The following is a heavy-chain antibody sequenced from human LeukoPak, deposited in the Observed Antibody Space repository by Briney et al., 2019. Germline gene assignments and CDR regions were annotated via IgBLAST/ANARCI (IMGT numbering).Heavy chain of an antibody. CDR3: ARDVPAAL. V-gene: IGHV4-59*01. CDR2: IYYSGST. Sequence: SETLSLTCNVSGGSISTYYWSWIRQPPGKRLEWIGYIYYSGSTNYNASLKSRVTISVDTSKNQFSLKLSSVTAADTAVYYCARDVPAALWGQGTMVTVSS. CDR1: GGSISTYY. D-gene: IGHD2-2*01. J-gene: IGHJ3*01.